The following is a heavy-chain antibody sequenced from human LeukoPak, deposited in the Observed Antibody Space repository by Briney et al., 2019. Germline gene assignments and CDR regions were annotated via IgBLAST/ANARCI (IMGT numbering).Heavy chain of an antibody. CDR3: ARHAGGYSSSWHDY. CDR2: IYYSGST. Sequence: SETLSLTCTVSGGSISSYYWSWIRQPPGKGLEWIGYIYYSGSTNYNPSLKSRVTISVDTSKNQFSLKLSSVTAADTAVYYCARHAGGYSSSWHDYWGQGTLVTVSS. J-gene: IGHJ4*02. D-gene: IGHD6-13*01. V-gene: IGHV4-59*08. CDR1: GGSISSYY.